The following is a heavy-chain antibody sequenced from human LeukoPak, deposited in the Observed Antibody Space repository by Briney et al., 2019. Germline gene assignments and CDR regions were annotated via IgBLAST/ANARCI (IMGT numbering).Heavy chain of an antibody. CDR2: ISSSSSYT. Sequence: GGSLRLSCAASGFTFSDYYMSWIRQAPGKGLEWVSYISSSSSYTNYADSVKGRFTISRDNAKNSLYLQMNSLRAEDTAVYYSASYSTVTLFQHWGQGTLVTVSS. V-gene: IGHV3-11*06. CDR3: ASYSTVTLFQH. CDR1: GFTFSDYY. D-gene: IGHD4-17*01. J-gene: IGHJ1*01.